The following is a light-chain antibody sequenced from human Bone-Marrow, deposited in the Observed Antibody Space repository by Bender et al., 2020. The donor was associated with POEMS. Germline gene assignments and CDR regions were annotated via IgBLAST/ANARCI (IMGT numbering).Light chain of an antibody. CDR1: GSNIGSGYD. CDR3: AAWDDSLSAVV. J-gene: IGLJ2*01. Sequence: QAVLTQPPSVSGAPGQRVTISCSGSGSNIGSGYDVHWYQHLPGTAPKLLIYANTNRPSGVPDRFSGSKSGTSASLAITGLQAEDEADYSCAAWDDSLSAVVFGGGTKLTVL. CDR2: ANT. V-gene: IGLV1-50*01.